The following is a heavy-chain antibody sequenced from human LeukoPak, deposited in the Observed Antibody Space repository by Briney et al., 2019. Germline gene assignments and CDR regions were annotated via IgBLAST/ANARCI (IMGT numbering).Heavy chain of an antibody. Sequence: SETLSLTCSVSGGSISSSSYYWGWIRQPPGKGLEWIGSIYYSGSTYYNPSLKSRVTISVDTSKNQFSLKLSSVTAADTAVYYCARVLIGYCSGGSCYFYYYYYYMDVWGKGTTVTVSS. CDR3: ARVLIGYCSGGSCYFYYYYYYMDV. CDR1: GGSISSSSYY. CDR2: IYYSGST. V-gene: IGHV4-39*07. D-gene: IGHD2-15*01. J-gene: IGHJ6*03.